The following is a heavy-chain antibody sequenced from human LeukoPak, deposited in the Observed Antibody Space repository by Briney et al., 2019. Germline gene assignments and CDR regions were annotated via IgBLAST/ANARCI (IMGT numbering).Heavy chain of an antibody. CDR3: ARGSDWGFRFYFDY. D-gene: IGHD7-27*01. CDR2: INHSGST. V-gene: IGHV4-34*01. CDR1: GGSFSGYY. Sequence: SETLSLTCAVYGGSFSGYYWSWIRQPPGKGLNGIGEINHSGSTNYNPSLKSRVTISVDTSKNQFSLKLSSVTAADTAVYYCARGSDWGFRFYFDYWGQGTLVTVSS. J-gene: IGHJ4*02.